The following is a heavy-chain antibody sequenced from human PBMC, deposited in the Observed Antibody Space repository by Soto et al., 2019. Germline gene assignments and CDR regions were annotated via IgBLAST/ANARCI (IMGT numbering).Heavy chain of an antibody. CDR1: GGSISSYY. CDR2: IYYSGST. CDR3: ASTSRVVHWYFDL. V-gene: IGHV4-59*01. Sequence: QVQLQESGPGLVKPSETLSLTCTVSGGSISSYYWSWIRQPPGKGLEWIGYIYYSGSTNYNPSLKSRVTISVDTSKNQFSLKLSSVTAADTAVYYCASTSRVVHWYFDLWGRGTLVTVSS. D-gene: IGHD3-3*01. J-gene: IGHJ2*01.